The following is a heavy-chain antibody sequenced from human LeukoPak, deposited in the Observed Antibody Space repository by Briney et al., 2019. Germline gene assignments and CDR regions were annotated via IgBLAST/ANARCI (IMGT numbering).Heavy chain of an antibody. CDR1: GFTFSSYA. Sequence: GGSLRLSCAASGFTFSSYAMHWVRQAPGKGLEWVAVISYDGSNKYYADSVKGRFTISRDNSKNTLYLQMNSLRAEDTAVYYCARESGSYHAFDIWGQGTMVTVSS. CDR3: ARESGSYHAFDI. CDR2: ISYDGSNK. D-gene: IGHD1-26*01. J-gene: IGHJ3*02. V-gene: IGHV3-30*04.